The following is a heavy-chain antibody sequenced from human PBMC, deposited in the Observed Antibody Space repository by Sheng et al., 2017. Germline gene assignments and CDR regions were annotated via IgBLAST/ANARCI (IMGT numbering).Heavy chain of an antibody. J-gene: IGHJ1*01. Sequence: EVQLLESGGGLVQPGGSLRLSCAASGFTFSSNAMSWVRLAPGKGLEWVSAISSSGGNTYYADSVKGRFTISRDNFKNTLYLQMNSLKAEDTAVYYCAKSSCTSTSCHGGYFQCWGPGTLVTVSS. V-gene: IGHV3-23*01. CDR2: ISSSGGNT. CDR1: GFTFSSNA. D-gene: IGHD2-2*01. CDR3: AKSSCTSTSCHGGYFQC.